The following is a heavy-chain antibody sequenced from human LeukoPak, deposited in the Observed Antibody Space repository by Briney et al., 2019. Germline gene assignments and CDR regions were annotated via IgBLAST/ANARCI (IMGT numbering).Heavy chain of an antibody. V-gene: IGHV4-34*01. Sequence: SETLSLTCAVYGGSFSGYYWSWIRQPPGKGLEWIGEINHSGSTNYNPSLKSRVTISVDTSKNQFSLKLSSVTAADTAVYYCARGRNYWGQGTLVTVSS. CDR3: ARGRNY. CDR2: INHSGST. CDR1: GGSFSGYY. J-gene: IGHJ4*02.